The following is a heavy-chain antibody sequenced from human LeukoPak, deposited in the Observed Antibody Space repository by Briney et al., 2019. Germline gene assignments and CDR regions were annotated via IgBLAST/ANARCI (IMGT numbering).Heavy chain of an antibody. J-gene: IGHJ4*02. Sequence: GASVKVSCKASGYTFTSYGISWVRQAPGQGLEWMGWISAYNGNTNYAQKLQGRVTMTTDTSTSTAYMELSSLRSEDTAVYYCATWSSRIVGATGLDYWGQGTLVTVSS. CDR1: GYTFTSYG. CDR3: ATWSSRIVGATGLDY. CDR2: ISAYNGNT. D-gene: IGHD1-26*01. V-gene: IGHV1-18*01.